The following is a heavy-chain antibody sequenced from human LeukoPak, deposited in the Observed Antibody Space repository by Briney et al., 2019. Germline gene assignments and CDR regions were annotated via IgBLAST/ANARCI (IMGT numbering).Heavy chain of an antibody. CDR3: AELGITMIGGV. CDR2: IRQDGGDQ. CDR1: GFTFSSYW. Sequence: GGSLRLSCVASGFTFSSYWMTWVRQAPGKGLEWVANIRQDGGDQYYVDSVKGRFTISRDNAKNSLFLQMNSLRAEDTAVYYCAELGITMIGGVWGKGTTVTISS. D-gene: IGHD3-10*02. V-gene: IGHV3-7*01. J-gene: IGHJ6*04.